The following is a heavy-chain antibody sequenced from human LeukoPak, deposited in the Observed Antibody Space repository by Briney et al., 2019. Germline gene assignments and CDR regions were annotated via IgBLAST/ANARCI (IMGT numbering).Heavy chain of an antibody. CDR2: IQGGGAT. J-gene: IGHJ4*02. CDR3: TRGRVDVSYYDY. Sequence: RGSLRLSCAASGITVSSTFMSWVRQAPGKGLEWISVIQGGGATYYADSVRGRFTIARDSSTNTLHLQMNSLRAEDTAVYYCTRGRVDVSYYDYWGQGTLVTVSS. CDR1: GITVSSTF. D-gene: IGHD2-15*01. V-gene: IGHV3-66*01.